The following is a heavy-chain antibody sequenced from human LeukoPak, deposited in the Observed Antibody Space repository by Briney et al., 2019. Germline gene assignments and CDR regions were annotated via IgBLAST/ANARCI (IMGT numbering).Heavy chain of an antibody. CDR1: GFTFSSSA. J-gene: IGHJ4*02. V-gene: IGHV3-64*01. CDR2: ISSNGGST. D-gene: IGHD2-2*01. CDR3: TRDASDIVVVPAAVGPFDY. Sequence: PGGSLRLSCAASGFTFSSSAMYWVRQAPGRGLEYVSVISSNGGSTFYANSVKGRFAISRDNSKNTLYLQMGSLRAEDMAVYYCTRDASDIVVVPAAVGPFDYWGQGTLVTVSS.